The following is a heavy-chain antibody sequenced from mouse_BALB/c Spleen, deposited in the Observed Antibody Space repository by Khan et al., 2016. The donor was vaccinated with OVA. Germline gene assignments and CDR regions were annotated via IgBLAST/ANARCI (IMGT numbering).Heavy chain of an antibody. CDR2: IYYSGTV. CDR3: ARDYGSLYWYFDV. CDR1: GISITSGNYR. V-gene: IGHV3-5*02. D-gene: IGHD1-1*01. Sequence: EVQLQESGPGLVKPSQTVSLTCTVTGISITSGNYRWSWIRQFPGNKLEWIGNIYYSGTVTYNPSLTSRTTITRDTSKNQFFLEMNSLTAEDTATYDCARDYGSLYWYFDVWGAGTKVTVSS. J-gene: IGHJ1*01.